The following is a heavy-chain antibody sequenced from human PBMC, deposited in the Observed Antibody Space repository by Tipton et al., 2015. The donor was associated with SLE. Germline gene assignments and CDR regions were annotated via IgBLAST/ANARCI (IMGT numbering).Heavy chain of an antibody. V-gene: IGHV4-34*01. CDR1: GGSFSGYF. CDR3: ARDSGYRSAWYEGFAY. Sequence: TLSLTCAVSGGSFSGYFWTWIRQSPGKGLEWIGEIDHSGSTNYNPSLKSRVTISIDKSKNHFSLKLNSVTAADTAVYFCARDSGYRSAWYEGFAYWGQGTLVTVSS. D-gene: IGHD6-19*01. J-gene: IGHJ4*02. CDR2: IDHSGST.